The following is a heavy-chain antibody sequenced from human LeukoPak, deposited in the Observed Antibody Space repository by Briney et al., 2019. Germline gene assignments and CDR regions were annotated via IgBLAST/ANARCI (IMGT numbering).Heavy chain of an antibody. CDR1: GFSFSNYA. V-gene: IGHV3-23*01. CDR3: TKGSIDCQ. CDR2: ISGGGGST. D-gene: IGHD2-21*02. Sequence: GGSLRLSCAASGFSFSNYAMSWVRQTPGKGLEWVSSISGGGGSTYYANPVKGRFTISRDNSKNTVYLQMNSLRAEDTAVYYCTKGSIDCQWGQGTLVTVSS. J-gene: IGHJ4*02.